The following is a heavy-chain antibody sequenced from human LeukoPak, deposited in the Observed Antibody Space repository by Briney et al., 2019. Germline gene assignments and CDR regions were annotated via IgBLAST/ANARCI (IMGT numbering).Heavy chain of an antibody. CDR1: GGSISSSNW. Sequence: SETLSLTCAVSGGSISSSNWWSWVRQPPGKGLEWIGEIYHSGSTNYNPSLKSRVTISVDTSKNQFSLKLSSVTAADTAVYYCARDDSSSWANDYWGQGTLVTVSS. J-gene: IGHJ4*02. D-gene: IGHD6-13*01. CDR3: ARDDSSSWANDY. V-gene: IGHV4-4*02. CDR2: IYHSGST.